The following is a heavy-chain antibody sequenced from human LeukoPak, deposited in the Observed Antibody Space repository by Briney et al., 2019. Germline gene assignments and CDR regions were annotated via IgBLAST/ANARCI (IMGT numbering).Heavy chain of an antibody. Sequence: GGSLRLSCAASGFTFSSYAMHWVRQAPGKGLEWVAVISYDGSNKYYADSVKGRFTISRDNSKNTLYLQMNSLRAEDTAVYYCARGGPTVVDYYYYYMDVWGKGTTVTVSS. V-gene: IGHV3-30-3*01. CDR2: ISYDGSNK. J-gene: IGHJ6*03. CDR3: ARGGPTVVDYYYYYMDV. D-gene: IGHD4-23*01. CDR1: GFTFSSYA.